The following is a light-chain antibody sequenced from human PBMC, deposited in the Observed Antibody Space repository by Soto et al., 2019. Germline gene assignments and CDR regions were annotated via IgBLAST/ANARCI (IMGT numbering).Light chain of an antibody. Sequence: ETMMTQSPVTMSVSPGERVTLSCRASQSISDNLAWSQQKPGQAPRLLIYGASIRATGIPARFSGSGSGTEFTLAISSLQSEDFAVYYCQQYNNWPPFTFGQGTRLEIK. CDR1: QSISDN. V-gene: IGKV3-15*01. CDR3: QQYNNWPPFT. CDR2: GAS. J-gene: IGKJ5*01.